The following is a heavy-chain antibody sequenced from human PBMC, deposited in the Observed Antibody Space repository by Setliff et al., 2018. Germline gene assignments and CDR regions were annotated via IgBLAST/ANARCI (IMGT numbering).Heavy chain of an antibody. Sequence: GASVKVSCKPSGYNFITFGISWVRQAPGQGLEWMGWISPYNEKTNYAEKFQGRVTMTTDTSTTTVYMEVASLRSDDTAVYYCVRGPGPSVVVAMPFDRWGQGTLVTVSS. D-gene: IGHD5-12*01. CDR3: VRGPGPSVVVAMPFDR. J-gene: IGHJ4*02. CDR1: GYNFITFG. V-gene: IGHV1-18*01. CDR2: ISPYNEKT.